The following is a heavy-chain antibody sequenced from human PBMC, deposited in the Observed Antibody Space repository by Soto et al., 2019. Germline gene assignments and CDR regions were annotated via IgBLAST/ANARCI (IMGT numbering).Heavy chain of an antibody. CDR2: INPNSGGT. V-gene: IGHV1-2*04. Sequence: VSVKVSCKASGYTFTGYYMHWVRQAPGKGLEWMGWINPNSGGTNYAQKFQGWVTMTRDTSISAAYMELSRLRSDDTAVYYCARDLPGDYYDSSGYYPTLVNGMDVWGQGTTVTVSS. J-gene: IGHJ6*02. CDR3: ARDLPGDYYDSSGYYPTLVNGMDV. CDR1: GYTFTGYY. D-gene: IGHD3-22*01.